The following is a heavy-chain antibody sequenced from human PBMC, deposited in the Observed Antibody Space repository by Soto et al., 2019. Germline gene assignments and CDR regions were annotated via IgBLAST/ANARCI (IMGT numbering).Heavy chain of an antibody. V-gene: IGHV4-4*02. CDR2: IYDSGST. Sequence: QMQLQESGPGLVKPSGTLSLTCAISGGSISSTNWWSWVRQPPGKGLEWIGEIYDSGSTKYNPSLKSRVTISVDKSKNQFSLKMSTVTAADTAVYYCARVGLPYYYGSGLDVWGQGTTVTVSS. J-gene: IGHJ6*02. CDR3: ARVGLPYYYGSGLDV. CDR1: GGSISSTNW. D-gene: IGHD3-10*01.